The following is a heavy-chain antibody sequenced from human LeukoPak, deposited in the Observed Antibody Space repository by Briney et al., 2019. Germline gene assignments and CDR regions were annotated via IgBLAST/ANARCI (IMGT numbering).Heavy chain of an antibody. J-gene: IGHJ4*02. Sequence: GGSLRLSCAASGFTFSSYGMHWLRQAPGKGLAGVAVISYDGSNKYYADSVKGRFPISRDNSKNTLYLQMKSLRAEDTAVYYCARGNYEILTGYYPIDYWGQGTLVTVSS. CDR1: GFTFSSYG. V-gene: IGHV3-30*03. CDR2: ISYDGSNK. CDR3: ARGNYEILTGYYPIDY. D-gene: IGHD3-9*01.